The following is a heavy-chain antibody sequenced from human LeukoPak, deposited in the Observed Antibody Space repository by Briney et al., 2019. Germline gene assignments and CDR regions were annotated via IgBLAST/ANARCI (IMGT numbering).Heavy chain of an antibody. J-gene: IGHJ6*02. CDR1: GFTFSSYA. D-gene: IGHD5-24*01. CDR3: AREIGGHNYGTYYYYGMDV. CDR2: ISGSGGST. V-gene: IGHV3-23*01. Sequence: GGSLRLSCAASGFTFSSYAMSWVRQAPGKGLEWVSAISGSGGSTYYADSVKGRFTISRDNSKNTLSLQMNSLRAEDTAVYYCAREIGGHNYGTYYYYGMDVWGQGTTVTVS.